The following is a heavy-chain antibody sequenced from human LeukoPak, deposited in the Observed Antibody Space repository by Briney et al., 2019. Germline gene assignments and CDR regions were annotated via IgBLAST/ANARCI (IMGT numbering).Heavy chain of an antibody. V-gene: IGHV3-30-3*01. CDR3: ARDDSEYYYGSGSLNY. Sequence: GRSLRLSCAASGFTFSSYAMHWVRQAPGKGLEWVAVISYDGSNKYYADSVKGRFTISRDNSKNTLYLQMNSLRAEDTAVYYCARDDSEYYYGSGSLNYWGQGTLVTVSS. D-gene: IGHD3-10*01. CDR1: GFTFSSYA. CDR2: ISYDGSNK. J-gene: IGHJ4*02.